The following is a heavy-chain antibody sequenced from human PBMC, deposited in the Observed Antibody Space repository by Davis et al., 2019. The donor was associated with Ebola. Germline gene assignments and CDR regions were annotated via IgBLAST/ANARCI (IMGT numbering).Heavy chain of an antibody. CDR3: TRDFDWHDGS. CDR1: GFIFRTYT. D-gene: IGHD3-9*01. J-gene: IGHJ5*02. V-gene: IGHV3-30*04. CDR2: IPYDGNDI. Sequence: GESLKISCAASGFIFRTYTMHWVRQAPGKGLEWVAVIPYDGNDISYAESVRGRFTISRDIAKNTLFLQMNSLTADDSAVYYCTRDFDWHDGSWGQGTLVTVSS.